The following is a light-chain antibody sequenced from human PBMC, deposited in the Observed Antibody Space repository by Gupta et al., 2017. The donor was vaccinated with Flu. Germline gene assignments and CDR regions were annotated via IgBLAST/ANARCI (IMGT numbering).Light chain of an antibody. J-gene: IGLJ3*02. CDR1: GAAVYCY. Sequence: GAAVYCYFAWYQQHPATAPHLLMYDENRRRPGVPDGFSSAPSGTTAALLIAGLQPADEAAYYCCTSYASSNNEVFGGGTTVTVL. CDR2: DEN. V-gene: IGLV2-11*01. CDR3: CTSYASSNNEV.